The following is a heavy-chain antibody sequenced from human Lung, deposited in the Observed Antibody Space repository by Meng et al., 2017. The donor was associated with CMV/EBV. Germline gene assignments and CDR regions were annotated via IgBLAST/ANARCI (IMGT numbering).Heavy chain of an antibody. CDR1: GGSISISNW. D-gene: IGHD6-19*01. J-gene: IGHJ4*02. Sequence: QGERRGAGPGLVKPSGPLSLPGPGSGGSISISNWWSWVRQPPGKGLEWIGEIYHSGSTNYNPSLKSRVTISVDKSKNQFSLKLSSVTAADTAVYYCASFPPPGKQWLVTDYWGQGTLVTVSS. CDR3: ASFPPPGKQWLVTDY. CDR2: IYHSGST. V-gene: IGHV4-4*02.